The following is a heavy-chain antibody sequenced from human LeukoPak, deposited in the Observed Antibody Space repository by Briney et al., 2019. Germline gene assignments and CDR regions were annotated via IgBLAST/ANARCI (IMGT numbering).Heavy chain of an antibody. CDR2: INHSGST. CDR3: ARAEPDIVVVPAARRNWFDP. CDR1: GGSFSGYY. Sequence: SETLSLTCAVYGGSFSGYYWSWIRQPPGKGLEWIGEINHSGSTNYNPSLKSRVTISVDTSKNQFSLKLSSVTAADTAVYYCARAEPDIVVVPAARRNWFDPWGQGTLVTVSS. D-gene: IGHD2-2*01. J-gene: IGHJ5*02. V-gene: IGHV4-34*01.